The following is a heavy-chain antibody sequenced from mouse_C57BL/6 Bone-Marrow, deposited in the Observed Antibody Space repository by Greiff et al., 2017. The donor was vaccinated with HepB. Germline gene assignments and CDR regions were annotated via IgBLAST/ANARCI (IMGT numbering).Heavy chain of an antibody. CDR3: ARYDYDGTSVDY. Sequence: VQLQQSGAELVMPGASVKLSCKASGYTFTSYWMHWVKQRPGQGLEWIGEIDPSDSYTNYNQKFKGKSTLTVDKSSSTAYMQLSSLTSEDSAVYYWARYDYDGTSVDYGGQGTTLTGSS. V-gene: IGHV1-69*01. D-gene: IGHD2-4*01. CDR2: IDPSDSYT. J-gene: IGHJ2*01. CDR1: GYTFTSYW.